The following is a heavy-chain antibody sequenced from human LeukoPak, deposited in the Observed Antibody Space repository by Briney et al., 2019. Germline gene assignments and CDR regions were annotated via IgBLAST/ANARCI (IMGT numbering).Heavy chain of an antibody. D-gene: IGHD6-19*01. CDR1: GGSISSSNW. CDR2: IYHSGST. V-gene: IGHV4-4*02. J-gene: IGHJ3*02. CDR3: ATLLGGSGWEFDVFDI. Sequence: SETLSLTCAVSGGSISSSNWWSWVRQPPGKGLEWIGEIYHSGSTNYKSSLKSRVTISVDKSKNQFSLKLSSVTAADTAVYYCATLLGGSGWEFDVFDIWGQGTTVTVSS.